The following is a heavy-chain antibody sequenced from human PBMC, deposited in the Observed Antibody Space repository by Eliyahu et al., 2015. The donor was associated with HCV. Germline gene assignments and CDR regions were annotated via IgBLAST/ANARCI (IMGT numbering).Heavy chain of an antibody. CDR2: ISSSSSYI. CDR1: GFTXXXYG. V-gene: IGHV3-21*01. J-gene: IGHJ6*02. CDR3: AGFGVVYASYYGMDV. Sequence: EVQLVESGGGLVKPGGSLXLSCAASGFTXXXYGMXXVRQAXGKGLGWVSSISSSSSYIYYADSVKGRFTISRDNAKNSLYLQMNSLRAEDTAVYYCAGFGVVYASYYGMDVWGQGTTVTVSS. D-gene: IGHD2-8*02.